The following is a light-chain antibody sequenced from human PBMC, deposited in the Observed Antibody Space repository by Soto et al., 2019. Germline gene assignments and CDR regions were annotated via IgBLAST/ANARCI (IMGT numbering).Light chain of an antibody. CDR1: QSVSVD. Sequence: RCPPTLSMAPGKRATLSSRASQSVSVDLAWYQQRPGQAPRLLIYGASTRATGIPDRFTGTGSGTDFTLTICRLEPEDFALYYCHHYGSTPRTFGQGTKVDIK. J-gene: IGKJ1*01. CDR3: HHYGSTPRT. CDR2: GAS. V-gene: IGKV3-20*01.